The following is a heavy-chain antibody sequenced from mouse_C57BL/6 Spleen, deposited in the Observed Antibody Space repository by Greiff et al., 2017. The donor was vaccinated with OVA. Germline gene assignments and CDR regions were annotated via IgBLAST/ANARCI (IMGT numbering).Heavy chain of an antibody. CDR2: IWSGGST. V-gene: IGHV2-2*01. Sequence: QVQLKESGPGLVQPSQSLSITCTVSGFSLTSYGVHWVRQSPGKGLEWLGVIWSGGSTDYNAAFISRLSISKDNSKSQVFFKMNSLQADDTAIYYCARKGGNYVYWYFDVWGTGTTVTVSS. CDR1: GFSLTSYG. CDR3: ARKGGNYVYWYFDV. J-gene: IGHJ1*03. D-gene: IGHD2-1*01.